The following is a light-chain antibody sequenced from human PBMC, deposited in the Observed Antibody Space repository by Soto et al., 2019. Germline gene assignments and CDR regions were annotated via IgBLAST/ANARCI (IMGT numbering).Light chain of an antibody. CDR3: QQYNSYSPT. V-gene: IGKV1-5*03. CDR2: KAS. J-gene: IGKJ1*01. CDR1: QSISSW. Sequence: DIQMTQSPSTPSASVRDRVTITCRASQSISSWLAWYQQKPGKAPKLLIYKASSLESGVPSRFSGSGSGTEFTLTISSLQPDDFATYYCQQYNSYSPTVGQGTKVEIK.